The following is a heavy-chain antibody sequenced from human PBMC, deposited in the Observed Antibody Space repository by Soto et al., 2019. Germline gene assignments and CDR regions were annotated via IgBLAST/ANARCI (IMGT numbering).Heavy chain of an antibody. CDR2: ISTYNGNS. CDR1: GYTFISYS. V-gene: IGHV1-18*04. Sequence: VQLVQSGGEVKKPGASVNISCKATGYTFISYSITWVRQAPGQGLERLGWISTYNGNSKYAERLQGRVTLARDTSTNTAFMEIRGLRSDDTAMSYCAREGAHSTGWYDYFDQWGQGTLVAVSS. J-gene: IGHJ4*02. CDR3: AREGAHSTGWYDYFDQ. D-gene: IGHD6-13*01.